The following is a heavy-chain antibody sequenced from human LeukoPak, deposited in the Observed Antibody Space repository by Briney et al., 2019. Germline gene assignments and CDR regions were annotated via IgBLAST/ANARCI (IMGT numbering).Heavy chain of an antibody. D-gene: IGHD3-22*01. V-gene: IGHV4-4*07. CDR2: IYTSGST. Sequence: SETLSLTCAVYGGSFSGYYWSWIRQPAGKGLEWIGRIYTSGSTNYNPSPKSRVTMSVDTSKNQFSLKLSSVTAADTAVYYCARDSYYDTPSYWGQGTLVTVSS. CDR3: ARDSYYDTPSY. CDR1: GGSFSGYY. J-gene: IGHJ4*02.